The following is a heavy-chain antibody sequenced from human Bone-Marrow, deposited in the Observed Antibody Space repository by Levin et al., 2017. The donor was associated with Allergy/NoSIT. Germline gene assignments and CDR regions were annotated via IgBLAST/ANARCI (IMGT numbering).Heavy chain of an antibody. CDR2: IYWDDDK. Sequence: QTLSLTCTFSGFSLTTSGVGVGWIRQPPGKALEWLVVIYWDDDKRYSPSLKNRLTIAKDTSRNQVVLTMSNMNPVDTATYYCAHRRPGYDAGWDQGYFDHWGQGILVTVSS. D-gene: IGHD6-19*01. CDR3: AHRRPGYDAGWDQGYFDH. CDR1: GFSLTTSGVG. J-gene: IGHJ4*02. V-gene: IGHV2-5*02.